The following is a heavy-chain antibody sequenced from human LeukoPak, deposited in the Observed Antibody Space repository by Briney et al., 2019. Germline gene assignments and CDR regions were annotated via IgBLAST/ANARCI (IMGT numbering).Heavy chain of an antibody. Sequence: SVKVSCKASGDSISKFAVSWVRQAPGQGLQWMGGIIPIFGTADYAQKFQGRVTITADEATSTTYMELSSLKSEDTAIYYCTTRSCGAGACSSSFYYYYGLHFWGQGTTVTVSS. CDR1: GDSISKFA. CDR3: TTRSCGAGACSSSFYYYYGLHF. V-gene: IGHV1-69*13. CDR2: IIPIFGTA. D-gene: IGHD3-16*01. J-gene: IGHJ6*02.